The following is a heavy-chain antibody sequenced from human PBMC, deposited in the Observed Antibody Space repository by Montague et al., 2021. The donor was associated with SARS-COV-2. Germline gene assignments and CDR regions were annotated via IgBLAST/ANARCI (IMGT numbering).Heavy chain of an antibody. CDR1: GGSISSYY. CDR2: IYYSGST. Sequence: SETLSLTCTVSGGSISSYYWSWIRQPPGKGLEWIGYIYYSGSTNYNPSLKSRVTISVDTSKNQFSLKLSSVTVADTAVYYCARGTKRVCTYDYVSSGYASDDWGQGTLVTVSS. D-gene: IGHD3-22*01. J-gene: IGHJ4*02. V-gene: IGHV4-59*12. CDR3: ARGTKRVCTYDYVSSGYASDD.